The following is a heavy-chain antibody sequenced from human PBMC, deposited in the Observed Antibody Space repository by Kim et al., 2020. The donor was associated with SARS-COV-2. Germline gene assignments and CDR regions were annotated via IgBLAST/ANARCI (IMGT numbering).Heavy chain of an antibody. CDR1: GYTSTSYD. V-gene: IGHV1-8*01. Sequence: ASVKVSCKASGYTSTSYDINWVRQATGQGLEWMGWMNPNSGNTGYAQKFQGRVTMTRNTSISTAYMELSSLRSEDTAVYYCARGSLLRPIFYYYYYMDVWGNGTTVTVSS. CDR2: MNPNSGNT. D-gene: IGHD3-3*01. CDR3: ARGSLLRPIFYYYYYMDV. J-gene: IGHJ6*03.